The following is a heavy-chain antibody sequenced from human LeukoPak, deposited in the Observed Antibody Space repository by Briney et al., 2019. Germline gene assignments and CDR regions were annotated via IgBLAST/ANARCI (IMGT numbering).Heavy chain of an antibody. CDR2: MNPNSGNT. CDR3: ARGRYYYDSSGYRTTHDY. Sequence: ASVKVSCKASGYTFTSYDINWVRQATGQGLEWMGWMNPNSGNTGYAQRFQGRVTMTRNTSISTAYMELSSLRSEDTAVYYCARGRYYYDSSGYRTTHDYWGQGTLVTVSS. V-gene: IGHV1-8*01. CDR1: GYTFTSYD. J-gene: IGHJ4*02. D-gene: IGHD3-22*01.